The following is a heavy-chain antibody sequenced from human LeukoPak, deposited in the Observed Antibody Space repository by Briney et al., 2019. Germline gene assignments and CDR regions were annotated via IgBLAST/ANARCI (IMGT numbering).Heavy chain of an antibody. J-gene: IGHJ4*03. V-gene: IGHV3-23*01. D-gene: IGHD3-10*01. CDR1: GFTFSNYA. Sequence: GGSLRLSCAASGFTFSNYAMSWVRQAPGKGLEWVSAIGASGGTTYYADCAKGRFTFSRDNSKNTRYLQMNSLRAEDTAVYYCARIGSGSNVDYWGQGTTVTVSS. CDR2: IGASGGTT. CDR3: ARIGSGSNVDY.